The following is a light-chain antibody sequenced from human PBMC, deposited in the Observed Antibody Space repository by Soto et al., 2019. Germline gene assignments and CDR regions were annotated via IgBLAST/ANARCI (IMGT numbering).Light chain of an antibody. V-gene: IGLV2-8*01. J-gene: IGLJ1*01. Sequence: QSVLTQSPSASGSPGQSVTISCIGTSSDVGGYNYVSWYQHHPGKAPKLIIYEVSKRPSGVPDRFSGSKSGNTASLTVSGLQAEDEADYYCSSYAGSNIVFGTGTKVTVL. CDR1: SSDVGGYNY. CDR2: EVS. CDR3: SSYAGSNIV.